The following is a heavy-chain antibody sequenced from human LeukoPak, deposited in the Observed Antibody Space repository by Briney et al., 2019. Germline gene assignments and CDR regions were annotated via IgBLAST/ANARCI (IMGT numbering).Heavy chain of an antibody. CDR1: GFTFSSYS. Sequence: GGSLRLSCAASGFTFSSYSMNWVRQAPGKGLEWVSSISSSSSYIYYADSVKGRFTISRDNAKNSLYLQMNSLRAEDTAVYYCARGNSSGYFFSYWGQGTLVTVSS. J-gene: IGHJ4*02. D-gene: IGHD3-22*01. CDR2: ISSSSSYI. CDR3: ARGNSSGYFFSY. V-gene: IGHV3-21*01.